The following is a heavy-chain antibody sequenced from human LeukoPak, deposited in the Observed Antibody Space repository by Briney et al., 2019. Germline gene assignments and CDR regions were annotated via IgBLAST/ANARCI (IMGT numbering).Heavy chain of an antibody. CDR2: ISYDGSNK. J-gene: IGHJ6*02. D-gene: IGHD2-2*01. CDR3: ARATYDCSSTSCYYYYYYGMDV. CDR1: GFTFSSYA. V-gene: IGHV3-30-3*01. Sequence: GRSLRLSCAASGFTFSSYAMPWVRQAPGKGLEWVAVISYDGSNKYYADSVKGRFTISRDNSKNTLYLQMNSLIAEDTAVYYCARATYDCSSTSCYYYYYYGMDVWGQGTTVTVSS.